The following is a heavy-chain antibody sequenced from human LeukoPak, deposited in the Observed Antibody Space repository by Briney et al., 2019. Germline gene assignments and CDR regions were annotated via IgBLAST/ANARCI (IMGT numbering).Heavy chain of an antibody. CDR2: INPDGSTT. V-gene: IGHV3-74*01. J-gene: IGHJ5*02. CDR1: GFTFITYW. CDR3: ARDLVDS. Sequence: GGSLRLSCAASGFTFITYWMHWVRQAPGKGLVWVSRINPDGSTTSYADSVKGRFTVSRDNAKNTLYLQMNSLRAEDTAVYYCARDLVDSWGQGTLVTVSS. D-gene: IGHD2-8*02.